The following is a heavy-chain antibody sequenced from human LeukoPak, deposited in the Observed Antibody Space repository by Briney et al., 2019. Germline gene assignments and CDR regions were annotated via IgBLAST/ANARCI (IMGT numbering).Heavy chain of an antibody. J-gene: IGHJ4*02. D-gene: IGHD3-22*01. V-gene: IGHV3-23*01. CDR1: GFNFGSYA. Sequence: PGGSLRLSCAASGFNFGSYAMTWVRQAPGKGMECVSIISNSGGRTYYIGSVKGRFTISRDNSKNTLYLQMNSLRAEDTAVYYCAKDKMDYYDSSGYPYYFDSWGQGTLVTVSS. CDR3: AKDKMDYYDSSGYPYYFDS. CDR2: ISNSGGRT.